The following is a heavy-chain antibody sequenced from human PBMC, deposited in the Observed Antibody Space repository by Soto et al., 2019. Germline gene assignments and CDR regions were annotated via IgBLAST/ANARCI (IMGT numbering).Heavy chain of an antibody. Sequence: SETLYLTSTVSGGSISSYYWSWIRQPPGEGLEWIGYIYYSGSTNYNPSLKSRVTISLDTSKNQFSLKLSSVTAADTAVYYCARDYGDYGMDVWGQGTTVTVSS. V-gene: IGHV4-59*01. CDR2: IYYSGST. CDR1: GGSISSYY. CDR3: ARDYGDYGMDV. J-gene: IGHJ6*02. D-gene: IGHD4-17*01.